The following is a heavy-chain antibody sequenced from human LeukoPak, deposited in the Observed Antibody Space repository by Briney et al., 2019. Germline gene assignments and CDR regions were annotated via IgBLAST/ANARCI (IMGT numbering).Heavy chain of an antibody. CDR2: MNPNSGNT. CDR1: GYTFTSYD. V-gene: IGHV1-8*01. CDR3: ARQGDGLIWFGELFDP. D-gene: IGHD3-10*01. J-gene: IGHJ5*02. Sequence: EASVKVSCKASGYTFTSYDINWVRQATGQGLEWMGWMNPNSGNTGYAQKFHGRVTMTRNTSISTAYMELSSLRSEDTAVYYCARQGDGLIWFGELFDPWGQGTLVTVSS.